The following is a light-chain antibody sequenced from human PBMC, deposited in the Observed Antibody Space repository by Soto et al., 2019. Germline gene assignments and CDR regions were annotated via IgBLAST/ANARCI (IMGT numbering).Light chain of an antibody. V-gene: IGKV3-20*01. CDR1: QSVSSSN. Sequence: VLTQAPDTLSVSPGERATLSCRASQSVSSSNLAWYQQKPGQAPRLLIYGASTRATGIPARFSGSGSGTDFTLTISRLEPEDFAVYYCQQYGSSPQTFGQGTKVDIK. J-gene: IGKJ1*01. CDR2: GAS. CDR3: QQYGSSPQT.